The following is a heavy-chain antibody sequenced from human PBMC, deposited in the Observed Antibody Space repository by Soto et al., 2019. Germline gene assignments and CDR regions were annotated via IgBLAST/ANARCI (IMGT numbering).Heavy chain of an antibody. Sequence: EKFRHTYTVTGGSLSGGSYYWNWIRQPPGKQMEWSGYIYDSGATTYNPSLKSRVTISHDTSKNQFSLKMNSVTPSDTAVYYCARDWGPYWFVPLCQG. CDR1: GGSLSGGSYY. D-gene: IGHD3-16*01. V-gene: IGHV4-61*01. CDR3: ARDWGPYWFVP. J-gene: IGHJ5*02. CDR2: IYDSGAT.